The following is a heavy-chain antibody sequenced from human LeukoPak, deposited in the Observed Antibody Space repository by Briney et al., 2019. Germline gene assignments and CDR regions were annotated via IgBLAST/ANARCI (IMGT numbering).Heavy chain of an antibody. D-gene: IGHD6-13*01. Sequence: SETLSLTCTVSGGSISSYYWSWIRQPPGKGLEWIGYIYYSGSTNYNPSLKSRVTISVDTSKKQFSLKLSSVTAADTAVYYCARDSIPSQGYSSSWYSAYNWFDPWGQGTLVTVSS. CDR3: ARDSIPSQGYSSSWYSAYNWFDP. J-gene: IGHJ5*02. CDR2: IYYSGST. CDR1: GGSISSYY. V-gene: IGHV4-59*01.